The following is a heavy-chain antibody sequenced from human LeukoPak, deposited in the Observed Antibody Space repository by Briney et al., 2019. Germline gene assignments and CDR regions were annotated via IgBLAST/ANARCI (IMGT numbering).Heavy chain of an antibody. CDR2: IIPMLDIS. V-gene: IGHV1-69*04. CDR3: AAGATGLHDAFDY. J-gene: IGHJ4*02. D-gene: IGHD1-26*01. CDR1: GGPFSTYA. Sequence: SVKVSCKASGGPFSTYAITWVRQAPGQGLEWMGRIIPMLDISTYAQKFQGRVTITADKSTSTAYMALSSLRSEDTAVYYCAAGATGLHDAFDYWXXGTLVTVSP.